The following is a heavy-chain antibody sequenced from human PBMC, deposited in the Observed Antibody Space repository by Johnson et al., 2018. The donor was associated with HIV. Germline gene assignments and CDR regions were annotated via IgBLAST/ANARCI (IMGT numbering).Heavy chain of an antibody. Sequence: VQLVESGGGLIQPGGSLRLSCAASGFTVSTNYMSWVRQAPGKGLEWVSVIYSGGSTYYADSVKGRFTISRDNSKNTLYLQMNSLRAEDTAVYYCAILPEWELSPEVFDIWGQGTMVTVSS. CDR2: IYSGGST. J-gene: IGHJ3*02. D-gene: IGHD1-26*01. V-gene: IGHV3-53*01. CDR3: AILPEWELSPEVFDI. CDR1: GFTVSTNY.